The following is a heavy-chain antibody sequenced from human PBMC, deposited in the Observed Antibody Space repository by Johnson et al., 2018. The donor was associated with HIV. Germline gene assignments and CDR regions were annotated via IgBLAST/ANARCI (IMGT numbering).Heavy chain of an antibody. CDR3: AKDWADQDSFDI. CDR1: GFTFSSYA. Sequence: VQLVESGGGLVQPGGSLRLSCAASGFTFSSYAMSWVRQAPGKGLEWVSAMSGSGGSTYYAASVEGRFTISRDNSKNTLYLQMNSLRSEDTAVYYCAKDWADQDSFDIWGQGTMVTVSS. CDR2: MSGSGGST. J-gene: IGHJ3*02. V-gene: IGHV3-23*04. D-gene: IGHD3-16*01.